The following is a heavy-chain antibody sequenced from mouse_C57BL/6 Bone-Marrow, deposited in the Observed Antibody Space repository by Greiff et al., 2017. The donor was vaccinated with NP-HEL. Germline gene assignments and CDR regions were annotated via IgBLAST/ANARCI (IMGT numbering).Heavy chain of an antibody. CDR2: ISDGGSYT. Sequence: EVHLVESGGGLVKPGGSLKLSCAASGFTFSSSAMSWVRQTPEKRLEWVATISDGGSYTYYPDNVKGRSPISRDNAKNNLYLQMSHLKSENTAMYYCASSYYGSSYWYFDVWGTGTTVTVSS. D-gene: IGHD1-1*01. V-gene: IGHV5-4*01. J-gene: IGHJ1*03. CDR1: GFTFSSSA. CDR3: ASSYYGSSYWYFDV.